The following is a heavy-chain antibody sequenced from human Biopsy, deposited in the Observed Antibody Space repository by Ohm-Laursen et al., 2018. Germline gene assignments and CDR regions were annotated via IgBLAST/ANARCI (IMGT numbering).Heavy chain of an antibody. Sequence: GASVKVSCKVSGFTFSSSAVQWVRQARGQRLEWIGWIVVGSGHTNYAQKFQERVTITRDMSTSTAYMELTSLRSEDTAVYYCAATSTLYYYYYAMDVRDQGTTITVSS. CDR3: AATSTLYYYYYAMDV. J-gene: IGHJ6*02. CDR1: GFTFSSSA. V-gene: IGHV1-58*01. CDR2: IVVGSGHT.